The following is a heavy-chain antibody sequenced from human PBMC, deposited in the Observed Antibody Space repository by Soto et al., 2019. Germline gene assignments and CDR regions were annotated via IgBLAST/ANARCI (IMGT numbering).Heavy chain of an antibody. D-gene: IGHD5-12*01. J-gene: IGHJ4*02. CDR3: ASLIVATTLYFDY. Sequence: SETLSLTCTVSGGSISSSSYYWGWIRQPPGKGLEWIGSIYYSGSTYYNPSLESRVTISVDTSKNQFSLKLSSVTAADTAVYYCASLIVATTLYFDYWGQGTLVTVSS. V-gene: IGHV4-39*07. CDR1: GGSISSSSYY. CDR2: IYYSGST.